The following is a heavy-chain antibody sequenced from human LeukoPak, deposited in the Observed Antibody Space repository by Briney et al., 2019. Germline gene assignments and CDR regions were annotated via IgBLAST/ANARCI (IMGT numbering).Heavy chain of an antibody. D-gene: IGHD6-13*01. J-gene: IGHJ4*02. Sequence: PSETLSLTCAVYGGSFSGYYWSWIRQPPGKGLEWIGEINHSGSTNYNPSLKSRVTISVDTSKNQFSLKLSSVTAADTAVYYCARGRTYSSPIPNYWGQGTLVTVSS. CDR3: ARGRTYSSPIPNY. CDR2: INHSGST. CDR1: GGSFSGYY. V-gene: IGHV4-34*01.